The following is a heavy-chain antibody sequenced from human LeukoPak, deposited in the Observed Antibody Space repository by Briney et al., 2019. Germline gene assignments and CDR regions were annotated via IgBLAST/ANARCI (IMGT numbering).Heavy chain of an antibody. CDR1: GFTFSDHY. V-gene: IGHV3-72*01. CDR2: SKNKANSYIT. D-gene: IGHD2-15*01. J-gene: IGHJ4*02. Sequence: GGSLRRSCAASGFTFSDHYMDWVRQAPGKGLEWVGRSKNKANSYITQYAAFVQGRFTISRDDSKNSLYLQINSLKTEDTAVYYCARDDGGQGDYWGQGTLVTVSS. CDR3: ARDDGGQGDY.